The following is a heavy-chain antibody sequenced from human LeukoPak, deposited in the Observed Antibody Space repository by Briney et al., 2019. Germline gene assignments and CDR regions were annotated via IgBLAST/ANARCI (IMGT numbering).Heavy chain of an antibody. J-gene: IGHJ4*02. V-gene: IGHV3-30*19. CDR3: ARAGGYSYGFRLGQEGIPTQKVLGNDY. CDR2: ISYDGSNK. D-gene: IGHD5-18*01. Sequence: PGGSLRLSCAASGFTFSSYGMHWVRQAPGKGLEWVAVISYDGSNKYYADSVKGRFTISRDNSKNTLYLQMNSLRAEDTAVYYCARAGGYSYGFRLGQEGIPTQKVLGNDYWGQGTLVTVSS. CDR1: GFTFSSYG.